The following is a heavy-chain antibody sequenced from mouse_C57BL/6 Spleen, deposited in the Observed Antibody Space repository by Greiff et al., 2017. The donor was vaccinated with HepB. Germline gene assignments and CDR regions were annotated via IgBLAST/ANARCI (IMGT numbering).Heavy chain of an antibody. CDR2: ISYDGSN. D-gene: IGHD4-1*01. CDR1: GYSITSGYY. V-gene: IGHV3-6*01. Sequence: VQLQQSGPGLVKPSQSLSLTCSVTGYSITSGYYWNWIRQFPGNKLEWMGYISYDGSNNYNPSLKNRISITRDTSKNQFFLKLNSVTTEDTATYYCATNWEGAWFAYWGQGTLVTVSA. CDR3: ATNWEGAWFAY. J-gene: IGHJ3*01.